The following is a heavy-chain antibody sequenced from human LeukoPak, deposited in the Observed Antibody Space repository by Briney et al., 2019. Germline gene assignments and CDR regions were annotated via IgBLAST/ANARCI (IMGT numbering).Heavy chain of an antibody. Sequence: PGGSLRLSCAASGFTFSSYWVNWVRQAPGKGLVWVSRINSDGSSTNYADSVKGRFTISRDNPKNTVYLQMNSLRAEDTAVYYCAREPRETCYYDSSGDLDYWGQGTLVTVSS. J-gene: IGHJ4*02. CDR1: GFTFSSYW. D-gene: IGHD3-22*01. CDR3: AREPRETCYYDSSGDLDY. V-gene: IGHV3-74*01. CDR2: INSDGSST.